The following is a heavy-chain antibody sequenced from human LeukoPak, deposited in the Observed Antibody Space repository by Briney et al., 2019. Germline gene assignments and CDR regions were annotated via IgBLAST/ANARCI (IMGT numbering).Heavy chain of an antibody. CDR2: IYPGDSDT. D-gene: IGHD3-3*01. CDR1: GYSFTSYW. Sequence: GESLKISCKGSGYSFTSYWIGWVRQMPGKGLEWMGIIYPGDSDTRYSPSFQGHVTISADKSISTAYLQWSSLKASDTAMYYCARHEGSKYYDFWSGYYTIDYWGQGTLVTVSS. V-gene: IGHV5-51*01. CDR3: ARHEGSKYYDFWSGYYTIDY. J-gene: IGHJ4*02.